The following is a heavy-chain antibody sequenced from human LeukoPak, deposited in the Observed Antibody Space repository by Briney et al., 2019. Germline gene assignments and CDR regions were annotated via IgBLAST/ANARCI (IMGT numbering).Heavy chain of an antibody. J-gene: IGHJ4*02. V-gene: IGHV3-30*18. D-gene: IGHD3-16*01. CDR2: ISYDGSNK. CDR3: AKDRGGRYSYFDY. Sequence: GGSLRLSCAASNLMFSNYDMNWARQAPGKGLEWVAVISYDGSNKYYADSVKGRFTISRDNSKNTLYLQMNSLRAEDTAVYYCAKDRGGRYSYFDYWGQGTLVTVSS. CDR1: NLMFSNYD.